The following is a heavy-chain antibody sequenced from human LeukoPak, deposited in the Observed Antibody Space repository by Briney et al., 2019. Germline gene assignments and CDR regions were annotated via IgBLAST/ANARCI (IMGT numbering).Heavy chain of an antibody. CDR3: ARPTTYYYYAMDV. CDR2: INHSGST. Sequence: NPSETLSLTCAVYGGSFSGYYWSWIRQPPGKGLEWIGEINHSGSTNYNPSLKSRVTISVATSKNQFSLKLRSVTAADTAVYYCARPTTYYYYAMDVWGQGTTVTVSS. V-gene: IGHV4-34*01. D-gene: IGHD4-11*01. CDR1: GGSFSGYY. J-gene: IGHJ6*02.